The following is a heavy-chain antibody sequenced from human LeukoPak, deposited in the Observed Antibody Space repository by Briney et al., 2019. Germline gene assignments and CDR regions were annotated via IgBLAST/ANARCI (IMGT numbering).Heavy chain of an antibody. CDR2: ISSSSSYI. Sequence: KAGGSLRLSCAASGFTFSSYSMNWVRQAPGKGLEWVSSISSSSSYIYYADSVKGRFTISRDNAKNSLYLQMNSLRAEDTAVYYCARDSDSSGWSGFQHWGQGTLVTVSS. V-gene: IGHV3-21*01. J-gene: IGHJ1*01. CDR3: ARDSDSSGWSGFQH. CDR1: GFTFSSYS. D-gene: IGHD6-19*01.